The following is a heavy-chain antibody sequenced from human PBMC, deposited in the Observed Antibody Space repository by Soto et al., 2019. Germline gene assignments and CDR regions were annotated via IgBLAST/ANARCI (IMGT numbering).Heavy chain of an antibody. CDR1: GFTFSTYA. CDR2: ISGSGDST. CDR3: AKAPYYDFWSGHYSEH. D-gene: IGHD3-3*01. J-gene: IGHJ4*02. Sequence: GGSLRLSCAAFGFTFSTYAMNWVRQAPGKGLEWVSGISGSGDSTYYADSVKGRFTISRDNSKNTLFLQMNSLRAEDTAVYYCAKAPYYDFWSGHYSEHWGQGTLVTVSS. V-gene: IGHV3-23*01.